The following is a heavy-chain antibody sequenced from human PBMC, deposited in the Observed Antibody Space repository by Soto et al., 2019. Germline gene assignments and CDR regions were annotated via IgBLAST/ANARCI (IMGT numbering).Heavy chain of an antibody. CDR3: ARMYCTGGSCEFYYFDY. CDR1: GGTFSYYA. V-gene: IGHV1-69*01. J-gene: IGHJ4*02. Sequence: QVQLVQSGAEVKKPGSSVKVSCKASGGTFSYYAITWVRQAPGQGLEWMGEIIPMFGSTNYAQKFQGRLTITADESTSTAYVELRSLTSDDTAVYYCARMYCTGGSCEFYYFDYWGQGTLVTVSS. CDR2: IIPMFGST. D-gene: IGHD2-15*01.